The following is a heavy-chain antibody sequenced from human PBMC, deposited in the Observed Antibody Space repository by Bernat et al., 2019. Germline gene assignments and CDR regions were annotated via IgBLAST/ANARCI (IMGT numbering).Heavy chain of an antibody. CDR2: IWYDGSNK. CDR3: ARGDDSSGYYDFDY. V-gene: IGHV3-33*01. J-gene: IGHJ4*02. CDR1: GFTFSSYG. D-gene: IGHD3-22*01. Sequence: GRRVGAGGGVVQPGRSLRLSCAASGFTFSSYGMHWVRQAPGKGLEWVAVIWYDGSNKYYADSVKGRFTISRDNSKYTLYLQMNSLRAEDTAVYYCARGDDSSGYYDFDYWGQGTLVTVSS.